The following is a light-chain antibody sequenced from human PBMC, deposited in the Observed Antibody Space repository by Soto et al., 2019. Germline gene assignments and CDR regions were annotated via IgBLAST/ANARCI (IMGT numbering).Light chain of an antibody. CDR3: SSYTSSSTLVI. J-gene: IGLJ2*01. Sequence: QSALTRPASVSGSPGQSITISCTGTSSDVGGYNYVSWYQQHPGKAPKLLIYEVNNRPSGVSNRFSGSKSGNTASLTISGLQAEDETDYYCSSYTSSSTLVIFGGGTKVTVL. CDR2: EVN. CDR1: SSDVGGYNY. V-gene: IGLV2-14*01.